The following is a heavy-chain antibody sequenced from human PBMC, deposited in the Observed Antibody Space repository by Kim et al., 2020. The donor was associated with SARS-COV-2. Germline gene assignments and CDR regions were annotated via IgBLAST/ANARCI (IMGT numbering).Heavy chain of an antibody. V-gene: IGHV3-7*01. Sequence: GGSLRLSCVASGFTFGNYWMAWVRQAPGKGLEWLTNINQDGTTRNSVDSVKGRFTISRDNAKNSVYLQLNSLRAEDAAMYYCARDVGTGRHDCWCRGTL. CDR2: INQDGTTR. CDR3: ARDVGTGRHDC. D-gene: IGHD6-6*01. J-gene: IGHJ4*02. CDR1: GFTFGNYW.